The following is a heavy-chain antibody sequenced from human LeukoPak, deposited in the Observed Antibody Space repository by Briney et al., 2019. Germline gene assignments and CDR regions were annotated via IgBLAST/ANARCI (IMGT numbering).Heavy chain of an antibody. D-gene: IGHD3-16*01. CDR1: GFTVSSNS. CDR3: AKVRWGSDNALDS. Sequence: PGGSLRLSCTVSGFTVSSNSMSWVRQAPGKGLEWVSVISGSGGSTYYADSVKGRFTISRDNSMNTLYLQMNSLRAEDTAVYYCAKVRWGSDNALDSWGQGTLVTGSS. V-gene: IGHV3-23*01. CDR2: ISGSGGST. J-gene: IGHJ4*02.